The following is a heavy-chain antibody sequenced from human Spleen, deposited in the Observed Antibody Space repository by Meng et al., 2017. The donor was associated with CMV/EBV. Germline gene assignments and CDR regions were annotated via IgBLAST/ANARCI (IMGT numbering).Heavy chain of an antibody. Sequence: QVQLVQSGAGVKKPGASVKDSCKASGYTFTSYAIHWVRQAPGQRLEWMGWINAGNGNTKYSQKFQGRVTITRDTSASTAYMELSSLRSEDTAVYYCARKVGASTYWFDPWGQGTLVTVSS. D-gene: IGHD1-26*01. CDR1: GYTFTSYA. J-gene: IGHJ5*02. CDR3: ARKVGASTYWFDP. V-gene: IGHV1-3*01. CDR2: INAGNGNT.